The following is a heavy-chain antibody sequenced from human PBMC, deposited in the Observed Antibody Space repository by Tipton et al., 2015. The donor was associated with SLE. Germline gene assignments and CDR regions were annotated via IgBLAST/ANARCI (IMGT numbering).Heavy chain of an antibody. D-gene: IGHD6-19*01. J-gene: IGHJ4*02. CDR3: ASGVSGWNFFDY. CDR1: GEMFLNYW. Sequence: QSGAEVKKPGESLRISCEGSGEMFLNYWIGWVRQMPGKGLEWMGIIFPRDSDTRYSPSFQGQVTISADRSINTAYLQWNSLKASDTAMYYCASGVSGWNFFDYWGQGTLVTASS. CDR2: IFPRDSDT. V-gene: IGHV5-51*01.